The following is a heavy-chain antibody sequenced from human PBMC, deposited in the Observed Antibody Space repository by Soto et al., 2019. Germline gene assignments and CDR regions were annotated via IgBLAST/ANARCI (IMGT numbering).Heavy chain of an antibody. V-gene: IGHV3-15*07. CDR2: IKSKADGGTT. CDR3: ARDKRWLQLGGYYYYGMDV. D-gene: IGHD5-12*01. Sequence: GGSLRLSCAGSGFTFSDAWINWVRQAPGKGLEWVGRIKSKADGGTTDFASLVKGRFAISSDDSKDMVYLQMNSLRAEDTAVYYCARDKRWLQLGGYYYYGMDVWGQGTTVTVSS. J-gene: IGHJ6*02. CDR1: GFTFSDAW.